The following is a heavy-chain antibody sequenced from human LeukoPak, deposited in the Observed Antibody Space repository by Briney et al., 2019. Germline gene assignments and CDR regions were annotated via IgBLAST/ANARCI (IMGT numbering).Heavy chain of an antibody. CDR3: ARGLLWFGESFGNY. CDR1: GYTFTSYD. CDR2: MNPNSGNT. D-gene: IGHD3-10*01. Sequence: ASVKVSCKASGYTFTSYDINWVRQATGQGLVWMGWMNPNSGNTGYAQKFQGRVTMTRNTSISTAYMELSSLRSEDTAVYYCARGLLWFGESFGNYWGQGTLVTVSS. J-gene: IGHJ4*02. V-gene: IGHV1-8*01.